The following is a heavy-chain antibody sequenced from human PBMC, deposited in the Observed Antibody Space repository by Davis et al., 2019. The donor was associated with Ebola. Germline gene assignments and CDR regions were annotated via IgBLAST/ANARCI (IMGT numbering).Heavy chain of an antibody. Sequence: PSETLSLTCTVSGGSMSNGVSYWGWIRQSPGKGLQWIGSIYYSGSTHYNPSLKSRLTMSVDTSKNQVSLHLSSVTAADTAVYYCANMGTTYYPDTSPYYSHYWGQGILVTVSS. V-gene: IGHV4-39*07. D-gene: IGHD1-7*01. CDR3: ANMGTTYYPDTSPYYSHY. CDR1: GGSMSNGVSY. CDR2: IYYSGST. J-gene: IGHJ4*02.